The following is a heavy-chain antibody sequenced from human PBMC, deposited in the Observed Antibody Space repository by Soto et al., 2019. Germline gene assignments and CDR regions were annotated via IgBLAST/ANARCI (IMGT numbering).Heavy chain of an antibody. V-gene: IGHV4-59*08. D-gene: IGHD6-13*01. CDR3: ARQKQQVGNWFDP. Sequence: SETLSLTCTVSGGSISSYYWSWIRQPPGKGLEWIGYIYYSGSTNYNPSLKSRVTISVDTSKNQFSLKLSSVTAADTAVYYCARQKQQVGNWFDPWGQGTLVTVSS. CDR1: GGSISSYY. CDR2: IYYSGST. J-gene: IGHJ5*02.